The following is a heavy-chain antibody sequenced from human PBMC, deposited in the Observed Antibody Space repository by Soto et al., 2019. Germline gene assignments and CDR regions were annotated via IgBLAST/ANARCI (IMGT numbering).Heavy chain of an antibody. V-gene: IGHV3-21*04. Sequence: PGGSLRLFCEVSGFTFTNFGINWVRQAPGKGLEWVSSVSKSDYTYYSESVKGRFTISRDNAKNSVSLQMNNLRAEDTAVYYCAREDSIIIPAVADVWGQGTQVTVSS. J-gene: IGHJ4*02. CDR2: VSKSDYT. CDR3: AREDSIIIPAVADV. D-gene: IGHD3-10*01. CDR1: GFTFTNFG.